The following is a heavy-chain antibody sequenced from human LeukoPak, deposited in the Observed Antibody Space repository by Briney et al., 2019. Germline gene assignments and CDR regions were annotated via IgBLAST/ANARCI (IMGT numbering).Heavy chain of an antibody. CDR3: ARDSHGYDAPGY. V-gene: IGHV1-2*02. Sequence: GASVKVSCKSAGYTFTGYYMHWVRQAHGQGLEWMGWINPNSGGTNYAQKFQGRVTMTRDTSISTAYMELSRLRSDDTAVYYCARDSHGYDAPGYWGQGTLVTVSS. D-gene: IGHD5-12*01. CDR1: GYTFTGYY. J-gene: IGHJ4*02. CDR2: INPNSGGT.